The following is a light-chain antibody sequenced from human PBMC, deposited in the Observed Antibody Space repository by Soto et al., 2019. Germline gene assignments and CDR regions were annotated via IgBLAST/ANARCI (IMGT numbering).Light chain of an antibody. V-gene: IGKV1-5*03. CDR2: KPS. J-gene: IGKJ1*01. Sequence: DIQMTQSPSTLSASVGDRVTITCRASQSISSWLAWYQQKPGKATKLLIFKPSSLESGVPSRFSGSGSAPEFTPAISSLQPNDFAAYYCQQYNSYSQTFGQGNKVEIK. CDR1: QSISSW. CDR3: QQYNSYSQT.